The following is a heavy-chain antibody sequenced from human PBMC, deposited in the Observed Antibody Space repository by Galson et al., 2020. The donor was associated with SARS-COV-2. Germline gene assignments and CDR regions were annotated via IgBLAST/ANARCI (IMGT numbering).Heavy chain of an antibody. D-gene: IGHD2-8*01. J-gene: IGHJ1*01. CDR3: TTDQGRDRAGHNEY. CDR1: GFIFSTAW. CDR2: IKSKRDGGTT. Sequence: TGGSLRLSCAASGFIFSTAWMGWVRQAPGKGLEWIGRIKSKRDGGTTDYAAPVRGRVTMSRDDSENTLYLQMNSLKTEDTARYYCTTDQGRDRAGHNEYWGQGTLVTVSS. V-gene: IGHV3-15*01.